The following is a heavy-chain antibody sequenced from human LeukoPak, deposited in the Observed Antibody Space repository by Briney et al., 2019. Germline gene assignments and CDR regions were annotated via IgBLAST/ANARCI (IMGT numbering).Heavy chain of an antibody. CDR3: TIGSGTYRGAFDI. CDR1: GFTFDDYA. V-gene: IGHV3-9*03. D-gene: IGHD1-26*01. J-gene: IGHJ3*02. CDR2: ISWNSGSI. Sequence: PGGSLRLSCAASGFTFDDYAMHWVRHAPGKGLEWVSGISWNSGSIVYADSVKGRFTISRDNAKNSLYLQMSSLRAEDMALYYCTIGSGTYRGAFDIWGQGAMVTVSS.